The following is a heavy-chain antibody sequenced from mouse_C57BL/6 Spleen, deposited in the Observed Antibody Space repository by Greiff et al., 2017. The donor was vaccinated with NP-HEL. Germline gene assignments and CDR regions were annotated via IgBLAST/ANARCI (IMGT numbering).Heavy chain of an antibody. V-gene: IGHV1-15*01. Sequence: QVQLQQSGAELVRPGASVTLSCKASGYTFTDYEMHWVKQTPVHGLEWIGAIDPETGGTAYNQKFKGKAILTADKSSSTAYMELLSLTSEDSAVYYCTRCLYYYGSSPYYFDYWGQGTTLTVA. CDR1: GYTFTDYE. J-gene: IGHJ2*01. CDR3: TRCLYYYGSSPYYFDY. CDR2: IDPETGGT. D-gene: IGHD1-1*01.